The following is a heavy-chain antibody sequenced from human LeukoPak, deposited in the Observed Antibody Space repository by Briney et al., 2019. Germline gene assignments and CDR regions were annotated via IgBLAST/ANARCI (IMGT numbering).Heavy chain of an antibody. V-gene: IGHV4-59*01. J-gene: IGHJ4*02. D-gene: IGHD1-26*01. CDR2: IYYSGST. Sequence: PSETLSLTCTVSGGSISSYYWSWIRQPPGKGLEWIGHIYYSGSTNYNPSLKSRVTISVDTSKNQFSLKLSSVTAADTAVYYCARDRYGGFDYWGQGTLVTVSS. CDR1: GGSISSYY. CDR3: ARDRYGGFDY.